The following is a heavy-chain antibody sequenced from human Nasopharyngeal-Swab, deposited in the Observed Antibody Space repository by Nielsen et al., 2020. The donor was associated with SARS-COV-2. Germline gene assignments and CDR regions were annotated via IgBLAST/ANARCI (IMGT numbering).Heavy chain of an antibody. V-gene: IGHV3-30-3*01. D-gene: IGHD3-10*01. Sequence: WIRQPPGKGLEWVAVISYDGSNKYYADSVKGRFTISRDNAKNSLYLQMNSLRAEDTAVYYCARSPEGGVITYYYYGMDVWGQGTTVTVSS. CDR3: ARSPEGGVITYYYYGMDV. CDR2: ISYDGSNK. J-gene: IGHJ6*02.